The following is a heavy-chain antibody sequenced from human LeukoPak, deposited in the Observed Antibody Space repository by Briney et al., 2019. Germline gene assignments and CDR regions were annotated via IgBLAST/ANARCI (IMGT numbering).Heavy chain of an antibody. D-gene: IGHD5-24*01. J-gene: IGHJ3*02. CDR3: ATISARFFDI. Sequence: PGGSLRLSCVRSAFRVTSRWVNCVRQSPGKGLEWVANIKPDGSDKYYVDSARGRLTVCRDNAKNSALLQMNSLRAEETAIYYGATISARFFDIWGQGTLVSVSS. CDR2: IKPDGSDK. V-gene: IGHV3-7*01. CDR1: AFRVTSRW.